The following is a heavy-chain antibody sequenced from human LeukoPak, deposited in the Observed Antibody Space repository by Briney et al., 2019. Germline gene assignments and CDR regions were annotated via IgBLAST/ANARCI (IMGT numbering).Heavy chain of an antibody. V-gene: IGHV3-23*01. CDR3: AMSSFGRAFDN. J-gene: IGHJ3*02. CDR2: ISGSGGST. Sequence: GGSLRLSCAAAGFTFSSYAMSRVRQAPGKGLEWVSAISGSGGSTYYADSVKGRFTISRDNSKNTLYLQMNSLRAEDTAVYYCAMSSFGRAFDNWGQGTMVTVSS. CDR1: GFTFSSYA. D-gene: IGHD6-13*01.